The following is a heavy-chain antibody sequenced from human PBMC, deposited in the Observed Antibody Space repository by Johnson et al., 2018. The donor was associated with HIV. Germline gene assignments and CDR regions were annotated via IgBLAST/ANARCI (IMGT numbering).Heavy chain of an antibody. J-gene: IGHJ3*02. CDR3: AKDLDGDYEPVGAFDI. D-gene: IGHD4-17*01. CDR1: GFTFSSYD. CDR2: IGTAGDT. V-gene: IGHV3-13*01. Sequence: VQLVESGGGLVQPWGSLRLSCAASGFTFSSYDMHWVRQATGKGLELVSAIGTAGDTYYPGSVKGRFTISRDNAKNSLYLQMNSLRTEDTALYYCAKDLDGDYEPVGAFDIWGQGTMVTVSS.